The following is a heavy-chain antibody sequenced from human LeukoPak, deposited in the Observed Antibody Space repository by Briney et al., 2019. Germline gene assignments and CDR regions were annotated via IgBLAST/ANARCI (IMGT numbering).Heavy chain of an antibody. J-gene: IGHJ5*02. CDR3: ARLWFEKWIDP. D-gene: IGHD2-21*01. CDR1: GVSISDGYY. CDR2: LFHNGPS. Sequence: KPSETLSLTCDVSGVSISDGYYWGWIRQPPGEGLEWIGSLFHNGPSYYNPSLKSRVIITMDTSKNQFFLKLTSVTAADTAVYFCARLWFEKWIDPWGQGALVTVS. V-gene: IGHV4-38-2*01.